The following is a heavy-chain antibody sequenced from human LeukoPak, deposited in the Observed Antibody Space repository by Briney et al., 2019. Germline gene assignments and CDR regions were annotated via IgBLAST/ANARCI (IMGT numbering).Heavy chain of an antibody. CDR1: GGSISSSSYY. J-gene: IGHJ4*02. CDR3: ASWWGYDSSGYEY. V-gene: IGHV4-39*07. Sequence: PSETLSLTCTVSGGSISSSSYYWSWIRQPPGKGLEWIGEINHSGSTNYNPSLKSRVTISVDTSKNQFSLKLSSVTAADTAVYYCASWWGYDSSGYEYWGQGTLVTVSS. D-gene: IGHD3-22*01. CDR2: INHSGST.